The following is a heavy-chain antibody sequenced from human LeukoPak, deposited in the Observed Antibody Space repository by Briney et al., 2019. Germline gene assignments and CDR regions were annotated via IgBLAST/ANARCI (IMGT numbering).Heavy chain of an antibody. Sequence: GGSLRLSSVASGFTYSSYWMSWVRQAPGKGLEWVANIKQDGSEKNYVDSVKGRFTISRDNAKNSLYLQMNSLRAEDTAVYYCTRDYRGTFDYWGQGTLVTVSS. J-gene: IGHJ4*02. D-gene: IGHD1-26*01. V-gene: IGHV3-7*03. CDR1: GFTYSSYW. CDR2: IKQDGSEK. CDR3: TRDYRGTFDY.